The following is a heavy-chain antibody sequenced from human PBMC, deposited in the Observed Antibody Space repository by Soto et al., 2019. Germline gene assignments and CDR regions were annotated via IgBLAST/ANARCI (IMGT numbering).Heavy chain of an antibody. CDR2: IYSGGST. J-gene: IGHJ6*03. V-gene: IGHV3-66*01. CDR1: GFTVSSNY. Sequence: PGGSLRLSCAASGFTVSSNYMSWVRQAPGKGLEWVSVIYSGGSTYYADSVKGRFTISRDNSKYTLYLQMNSLRAEDTAVYYCARDPVPTDNYYYYMDVWGKGTTVTVSS. CDR3: ARDPVPTDNYYYYMDV. D-gene: IGHD4-17*01.